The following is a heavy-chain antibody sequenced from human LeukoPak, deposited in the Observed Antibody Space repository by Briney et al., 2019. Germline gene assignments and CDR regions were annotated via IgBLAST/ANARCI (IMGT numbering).Heavy chain of an antibody. CDR1: GGSISSYY. CDR3: ARDPHQIIITMVRGGPDAFDI. V-gene: IGHV4-59*01. CDR2: IYYSGST. Sequence: PSETLSLTCTVSGGSISSYYWSWIRQPPGKGLEWIGYIYYSGSTNYNPSLKSRVTISVDTSKNQFSLKLSSVTAADTAVYYCARDPHQIIITMVRGGPDAFDIWGQGTMVTVSS. J-gene: IGHJ3*02. D-gene: IGHD3-10*01.